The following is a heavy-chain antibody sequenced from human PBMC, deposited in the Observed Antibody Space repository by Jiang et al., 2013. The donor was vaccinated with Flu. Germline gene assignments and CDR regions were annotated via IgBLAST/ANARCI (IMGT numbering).Heavy chain of an antibody. CDR2: ISYDGSNK. Sequence: VQLLESGGGVVQPGRSLRLSCAASGFTFSSYAMHWVRQAPGKGLEWVAVISYDGSNKYYADSVKGRFTISRDNSKNTLYLQMNSLRAEDTAVYYCARDMTSGGSYYSIPFDPWGREPWSPSPQ. CDR1: GFTFSSYA. D-gene: IGHD2-15*01. J-gene: IGHJ5*02. CDR3: ARDMTSGGSYYSIPFDP. V-gene: IGHV3-30*01.